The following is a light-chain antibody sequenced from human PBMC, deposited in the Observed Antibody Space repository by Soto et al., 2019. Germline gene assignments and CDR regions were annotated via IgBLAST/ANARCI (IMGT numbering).Light chain of an antibody. J-gene: IGLJ3*02. Sequence: QSVLTQPPSVSGAPGQRVTISCTGTSSYIGAGYDVHWYQQLPGTAPKLLIYGNSNRPSGVPDRFSGSKSGTSVSLAITGLQAEDEADSSLSGSVFGGGTQLTVL. CDR2: GNS. CDR1: SSYIGAGYD. V-gene: IGLV1-40*01. CDR3: SGSV.